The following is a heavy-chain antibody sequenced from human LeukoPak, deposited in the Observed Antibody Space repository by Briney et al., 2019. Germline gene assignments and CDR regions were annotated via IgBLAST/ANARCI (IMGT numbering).Heavy chain of an antibody. CDR3: AKIPLNCSGGSCPFDY. CDR1: GFTFSSYS. J-gene: IGHJ4*02. Sequence: GGSLRLSCAASGFTFSSYSMNWVRQAPGKGLEWVSSISSSSSYIYYADSVKGRFTISRDNAKNSLYLQMNSLRAEDTAVYYCAKIPLNCSGGSCPFDYWGQGTLVTVSS. D-gene: IGHD2-15*01. CDR2: ISSSSSYI. V-gene: IGHV3-21*04.